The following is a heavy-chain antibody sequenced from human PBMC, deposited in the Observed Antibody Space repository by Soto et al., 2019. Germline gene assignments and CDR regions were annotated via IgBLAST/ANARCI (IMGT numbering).Heavy chain of an antibody. CDR2: ISAAGDP. Sequence: EVQLVESGGGLVQPGGSLRLSCEASGFTFRNYDMHWVRQGTGKGLEWVSGISAAGDPDYADSVEGRFTISREIAQNSFFLQMNSLRGGDTAVYYCARPDRDFYGLDVWGQGTTVIVSS. V-gene: IGHV3-13*05. CDR1: GFTFRNYD. CDR3: ARPDRDFYGLDV. J-gene: IGHJ6*02.